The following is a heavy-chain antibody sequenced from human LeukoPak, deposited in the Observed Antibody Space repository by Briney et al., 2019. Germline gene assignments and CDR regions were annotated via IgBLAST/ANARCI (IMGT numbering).Heavy chain of an antibody. CDR2: IYHSGST. CDR1: GYSISSGYY. CDR3: ARGVDSSGYYYRVDY. D-gene: IGHD3-22*01. V-gene: IGHV4-38-2*02. Sequence: PSETLSLTCTVSGYSISSGYYWGWIRQPPGKGLEWIGSIYHSGSTYYNPSLKSRVTISVDTSKNQFSLKLSSVTAADTAVYYCARGVDSSGYYYRVDYWGQGTLVTVSS. J-gene: IGHJ4*02.